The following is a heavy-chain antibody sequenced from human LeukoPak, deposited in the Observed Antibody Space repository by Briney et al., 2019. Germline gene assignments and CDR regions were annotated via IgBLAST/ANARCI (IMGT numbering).Heavy chain of an antibody. CDR1: GGTFSSYA. CDR2: IIPIYGTA. V-gene: IGHV1-69*05. J-gene: IGHJ4*02. Sequence: SVTVSCKASGGTFSSYAISWVRQAPGQGLEWMGRIIPIYGTANYAQKFQGRVTITTDESTSTAYMEPSSLRSEETGVSYCARDRDDAYFDTLGWGQGTLVTVSS. D-gene: IGHD3-9*01. CDR3: ARDRDDAYFDTLG.